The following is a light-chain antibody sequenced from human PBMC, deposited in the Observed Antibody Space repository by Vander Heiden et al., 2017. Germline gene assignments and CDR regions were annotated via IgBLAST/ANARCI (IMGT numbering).Light chain of an antibody. CDR2: WAS. CDR3: QQYYATPRA. Sequence: DIVLTQSPYSLAVSLCARATIHFKSSQTILDSTNNWNYLAWYQQKPGQPPKLLIDWASTRGSGVPDRFSGSGSGTDFTLTISNLQAEDVAVYYCQQYYATPRAFGQGTTVEIK. J-gene: IGKJ1*01. V-gene: IGKV4-1*01. CDR1: QTILDSTNNWNY.